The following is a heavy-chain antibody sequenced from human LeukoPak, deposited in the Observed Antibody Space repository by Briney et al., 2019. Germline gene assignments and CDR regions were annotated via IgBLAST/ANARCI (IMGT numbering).Heavy chain of an antibody. J-gene: IGHJ5*02. CDR2: IYHSGST. V-gene: IGHV4-34*01. D-gene: IGHD6-6*01. CDR1: GGSFSGYY. CDR3: ARGARIAARRGNWFDP. Sequence: SGTLSLTCAVYGGSFSGYYWSWIRQPPGKGLEWIGSIYHSGSTYYNPSLKSRVTISVDTSKNQFSLKLSSVTAADTAVYYCARGARIAARRGNWFDPWGQGTLVTVSS.